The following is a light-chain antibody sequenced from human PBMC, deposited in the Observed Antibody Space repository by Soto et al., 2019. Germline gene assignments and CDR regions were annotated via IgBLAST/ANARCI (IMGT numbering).Light chain of an antibody. CDR1: SSDVGGYNY. J-gene: IGLJ2*01. CDR2: HVI. Sequence: QSALTQPASVSGSPGQSITISCTGTSSDVGGYNYVSWYQQHPGKAPKLMIYHVINRPSGVSNRFSGSKSGNSASLTISGLQAEDEADYYCSSYTSSSTDVVFGGGTKLTVL. CDR3: SSYTSSSTDVV. V-gene: IGLV2-14*03.